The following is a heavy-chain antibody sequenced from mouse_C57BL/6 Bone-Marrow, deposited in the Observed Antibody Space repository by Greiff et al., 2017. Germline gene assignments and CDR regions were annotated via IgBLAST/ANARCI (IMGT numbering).Heavy chain of an antibody. J-gene: IGHJ2*01. D-gene: IGHD1-1*01. Sequence: EVQGVESGGGLVQPGGSMKLSCAASGFTFSDAWMDWVRQSPEKGLEWVAEIRNKANNHATYYAESVKGRFTISRDDSKSSVYLQMNSLRAEDTGIYYCTMPRATVVAPYFDYWGQGTTLTVSS. CDR3: TMPRATVVAPYFDY. V-gene: IGHV6-6*01. CDR1: GFTFSDAW. CDR2: IRNKANNHAT.